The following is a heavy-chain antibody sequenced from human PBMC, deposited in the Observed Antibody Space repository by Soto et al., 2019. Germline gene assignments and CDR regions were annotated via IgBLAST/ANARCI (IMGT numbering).Heavy chain of an antibody. Sequence: EVQLLDSGGGLVQPGGSLRLSCAASGFTFSNYAMTWVRQGPGKGLEWVSGISGSGGRSYYADSVKGRFTISRDNSKSTLYLHMNSLRGEDTAVYYCAKAYFVWSSEQPYYFDYWGQGTLVTVSS. CDR3: AKAYFVWSSEQPYYFDY. V-gene: IGHV3-23*01. D-gene: IGHD3-16*01. J-gene: IGHJ4*02. CDR1: GFTFSNYA. CDR2: ISGSGGRS.